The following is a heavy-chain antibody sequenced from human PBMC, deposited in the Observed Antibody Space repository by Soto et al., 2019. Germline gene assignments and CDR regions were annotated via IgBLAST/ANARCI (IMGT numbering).Heavy chain of an antibody. CDR2: ISAYNGNT. D-gene: IGHD3-9*01. Sequence: ASVKVSCKASGYTFTSYGISWVRQAPGQGLEWMGWISAYNGNTNYAQKLQGRVTMTTDTSTSTAYMELRSLRSDDTAVYYCARNFPPSYDILTGEDAFDIWGQGTMVTVSS. CDR1: GYTFTSYG. CDR3: ARNFPPSYDILTGEDAFDI. J-gene: IGHJ3*02. V-gene: IGHV1-18*01.